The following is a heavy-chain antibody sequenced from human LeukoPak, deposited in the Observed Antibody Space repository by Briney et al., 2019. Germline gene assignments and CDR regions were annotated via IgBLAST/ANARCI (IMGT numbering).Heavy chain of an antibody. CDR2: IWYDGSNK. D-gene: IGHD2-15*01. V-gene: IGHV3-33*01. Sequence: AWSLRLSCAASGFTFSSYGMHWVRQAPGKGLEWVAVIWYDGSNKYYSDSVKGRFTISRDNSKNTLYLQMNSLRAEDTAVYYCARDRPQVVVAAIYFDYYGMDVWGQGTTVTVSS. J-gene: IGHJ6*02. CDR3: ARDRPQVVVAAIYFDYYGMDV. CDR1: GFTFSSYG.